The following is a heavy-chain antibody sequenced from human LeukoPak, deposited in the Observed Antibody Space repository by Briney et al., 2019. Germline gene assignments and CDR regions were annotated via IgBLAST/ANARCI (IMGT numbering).Heavy chain of an antibody. CDR2: IIPIFGTA. CDR3: ASPRYCTNGVCDHWYFDL. CDR1: GGTFSSYA. V-gene: IGHV1-69*13. Sequence: SVKVSCKASGGTFSSYAISWVRQAPGQGLEWMGGIIPIFGTANYAQKFQGRVTITADESTSTAYMGLSSLRSEDTAVYYCASPRYCTNGVCDHWYFDLWGRGTLVTVSS. J-gene: IGHJ2*01. D-gene: IGHD2-8*01.